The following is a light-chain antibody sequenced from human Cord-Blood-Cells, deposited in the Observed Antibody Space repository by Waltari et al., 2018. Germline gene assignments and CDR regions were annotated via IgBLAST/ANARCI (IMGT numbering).Light chain of an antibody. CDR2: LNSDGSH. J-gene: IGLJ3*02. CDR1: RGHSSYA. CDR3: QTWGTGIRV. V-gene: IGLV4-69*01. Sequence: QLVLTQSPSASASLGAPVKLTCTLRRGHSSYAIAWHQQQPEKGPRYLMKLNSDGSHSKGDGIPDRFSGSSSGAERYLTISSLQSEDEADYYCQTWGTGIRVFGGGTKLTVL.